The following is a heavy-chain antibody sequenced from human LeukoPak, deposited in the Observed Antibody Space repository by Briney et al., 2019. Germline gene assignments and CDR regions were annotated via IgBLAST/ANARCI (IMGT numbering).Heavy chain of an antibody. CDR1: GYTFTSYG. CDR2: IIPIFGTA. D-gene: IGHD3-10*01. Sequence: SVKVSCKASGYTFTSYGISWVRQAPGQGLEWMGGIIPIFGTANYAQKFQGRVTITADESTSTAYMELSSLRSEDTAVYYCARSRGDLSTWVDYWGQGTLVTVSS. J-gene: IGHJ4*02. V-gene: IGHV1-69*13. CDR3: ARSRGDLSTWVDY.